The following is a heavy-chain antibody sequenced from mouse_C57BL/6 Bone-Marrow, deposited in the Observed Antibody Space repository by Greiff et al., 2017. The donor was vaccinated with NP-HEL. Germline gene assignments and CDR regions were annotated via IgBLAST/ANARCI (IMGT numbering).Heavy chain of an antibody. V-gene: IGHV1-81*01. CDR1: GYTFTSYG. Sequence: VQLQQSGAELARPGASVKLSCKASGYTFTSYGISWVKQRTGQGLEWIGEIYPRSGNTYYNEKFKGKATLTADKSSSTAYMELRSLTSEDSAVYFCAPYYYGSSLYAMDYWGQGTSVTVSS. D-gene: IGHD1-1*01. J-gene: IGHJ4*01. CDR3: APYYYGSSLYAMDY. CDR2: IYPRSGNT.